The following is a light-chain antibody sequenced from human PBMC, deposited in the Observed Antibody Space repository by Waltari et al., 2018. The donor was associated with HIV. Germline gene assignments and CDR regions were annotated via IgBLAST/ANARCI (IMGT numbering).Light chain of an antibody. CDR1: VLPRRY. CDR2: KHR. V-gene: IGLV3-25*03. CDR3: QSSDSGGLHVI. Sequence: SYELTQPPSVSVYPGQTAVITCSGDVLPRRYSYWYQQKPGRAPVVVIDKHRERPSGIPERFSGSISGTTVTLTITGVQAADEADYYCQSSDSGGLHVIFGGGTKLTVL. J-gene: IGLJ2*01.